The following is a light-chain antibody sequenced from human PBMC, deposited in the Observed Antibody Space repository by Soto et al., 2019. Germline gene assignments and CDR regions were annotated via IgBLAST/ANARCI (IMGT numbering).Light chain of an antibody. CDR2: AAS. J-gene: IGKJ1*01. CDR3: LQDYNYPWT. CDR1: QGIGND. Sequence: AIPMTQSPSSLSVSVGDRVTITCRASQGIGNDLGWYQQKPGIAPKLLIYAASNLQSGVPSRFSGSGSGTDFTLTITSLQPEDFATYYCLQDYNYPWTFGQGTRVEI. V-gene: IGKV1-6*01.